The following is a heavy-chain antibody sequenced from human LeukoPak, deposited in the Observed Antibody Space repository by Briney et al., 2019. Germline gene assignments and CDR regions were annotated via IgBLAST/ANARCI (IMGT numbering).Heavy chain of an antibody. Sequence: PGGPLRLSCAASGFTFSSFDMHWVRQPPGQGLDWVSTIGTASDTYYPGSVEGRFTLSRDNAKNSLYLQMNSLTAGDTAVYYCARGPPRGKYYYMDVWGKGTTVTVSS. CDR1: GFTFSSFD. D-gene: IGHD1-1*01. V-gene: IGHV3-13*01. J-gene: IGHJ6*03. CDR2: IGTASDT. CDR3: ARGPPRGKYYYMDV.